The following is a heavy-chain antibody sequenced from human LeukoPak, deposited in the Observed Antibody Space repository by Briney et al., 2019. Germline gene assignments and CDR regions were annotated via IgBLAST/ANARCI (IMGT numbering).Heavy chain of an antibody. Sequence: ASVKVSCKASGGTFSRNDISWVRQAPGQGLEWMGGIMPLFGTAKNAQKFQGRVTITADKSTSTAYMELSSLRSEDTAVYYCARAGWLQYYYFDYWGQRTLVTVSS. CDR2: IMPLFGTA. CDR3: ARAGWLQYYYFDY. J-gene: IGHJ4*02. V-gene: IGHV1-69*06. CDR1: GGTFSRND. D-gene: IGHD5-24*01.